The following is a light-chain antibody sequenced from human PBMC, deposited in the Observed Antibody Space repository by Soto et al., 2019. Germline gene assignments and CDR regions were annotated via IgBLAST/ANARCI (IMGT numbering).Light chain of an antibody. CDR1: QGISTW. CDR3: QHYNSYSEA. Sequence: DVQVTQSPSSVSASVGDRFTITCRSSQGISTWLAWYQQKPGKAPKLLIYAASSLQSGVPSRFSGSGSGTEFTLTISSLQPDDFATYYCQHYNSYSEAFGQGTKVDIK. CDR2: AAS. V-gene: IGKV1D-16*01. J-gene: IGKJ1*01.